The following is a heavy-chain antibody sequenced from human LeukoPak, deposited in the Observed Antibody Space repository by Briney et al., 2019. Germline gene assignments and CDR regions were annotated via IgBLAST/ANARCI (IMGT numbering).Heavy chain of an antibody. CDR3: TRAGAWQIDP. J-gene: IGHJ5*02. CDR2: IFYTGGS. Sequence: SETLSLTCTVSGGPISSYYWTWIRQPPGKGLEWIGHIFYTGGSNYNPSLKSRVTISLDRSNNHLSMRLTSVTAADTAVYYCTRAGAWQIDPWGQGTLVTVSS. V-gene: IGHV4-59*01. CDR1: GGPISSYY. D-gene: IGHD3-10*01.